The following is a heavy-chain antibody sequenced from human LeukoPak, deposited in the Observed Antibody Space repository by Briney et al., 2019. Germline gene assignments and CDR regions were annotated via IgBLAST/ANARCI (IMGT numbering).Heavy chain of an antibody. CDR2: INHSGST. V-gene: IGHV4-34*01. CDR1: GGSFSGYY. D-gene: IGHD6-13*01. Sequence: SETLSLTCAVYGGSFSGYYWSWIRQPPGKGLEWIGEINHSGSTNYNPSLKSRVTISVDTSKNQFSLKLSSVTAADTAVYYCARGSVRSSSWFNCYYYYGMDVWGQGTTVTVSS. CDR3: ARGSVRSSSWFNCYYYYGMDV. J-gene: IGHJ6*02.